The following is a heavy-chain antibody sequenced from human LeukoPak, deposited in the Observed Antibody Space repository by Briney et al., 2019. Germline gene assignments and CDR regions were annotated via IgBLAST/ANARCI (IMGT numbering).Heavy chain of an antibody. CDR2: IIPIFGTA. CDR1: GGTFSSYA. D-gene: IGHD6-19*01. Sequence: GSSVKVSCKASGGTFSSYATSWVRQAPGQGLEWMGGIIPIFGTANYAQKFQGRVTITADESTSTAYMELSSLRSEDTAVYYCARESVAGRGGYFDYWGQGTLVTVSS. CDR3: ARESVAGRGGYFDY. V-gene: IGHV1-69*01. J-gene: IGHJ4*02.